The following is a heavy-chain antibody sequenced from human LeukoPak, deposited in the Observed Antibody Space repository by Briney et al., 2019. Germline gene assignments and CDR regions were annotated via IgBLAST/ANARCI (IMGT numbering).Heavy chain of an antibody. CDR2: IYSGGST. J-gene: IGHJ3*02. D-gene: IGHD4-17*01. CDR3: AKDRSSVTIDAFDI. V-gene: IGHV3-66*01. Sequence: PGGSLRLSCAASGFTVSSNYMSWVRQAPGKGLEWVSVIYSGGSTYYADSVKGRFTISRDNSKNTLYLQMNSLRAEDTAVYYCAKDRSSVTIDAFDIWGQGTMVTVSS. CDR1: GFTVSSNY.